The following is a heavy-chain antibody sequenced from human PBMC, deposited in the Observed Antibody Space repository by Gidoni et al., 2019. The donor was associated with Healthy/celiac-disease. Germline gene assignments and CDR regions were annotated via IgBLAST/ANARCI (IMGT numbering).Heavy chain of an antibody. Sequence: QVQLQESGPGLVKPSETLAPTCTFSGYSISSGYYWGWIRQPPGKGLEWIVSIYQSGSTYYNPSLKSRVTISVDTSKNQFYLKLSSVTAADTAVDYCAASMVRGVIAWFDPWGQGTLVTVSS. D-gene: IGHD3-10*01. J-gene: IGHJ5*02. CDR1: GYSISSGYY. CDR3: AASMVRGVIAWFDP. CDR2: IYQSGST. V-gene: IGHV4-38-2*02.